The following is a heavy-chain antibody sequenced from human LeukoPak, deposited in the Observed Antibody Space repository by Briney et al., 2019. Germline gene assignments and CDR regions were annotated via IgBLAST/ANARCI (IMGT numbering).Heavy chain of an antibody. CDR3: ARGSSSWYSGGFDY. Sequence: GRSLRLSCAASGFTFSNYAMHWVRQAPGKGLEWVAAISYDGSNIFYADSVKGRSTISRDNAKNSLYLQMNSLRAEDTAVYYCARGSSSWYSGGFDYWGQGTLVTVSS. D-gene: IGHD6-13*01. CDR1: GFTFSNYA. V-gene: IGHV3-30-3*01. J-gene: IGHJ4*02. CDR2: ISYDGSNI.